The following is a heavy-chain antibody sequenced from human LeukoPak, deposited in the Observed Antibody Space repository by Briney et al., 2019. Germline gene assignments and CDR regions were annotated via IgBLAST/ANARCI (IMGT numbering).Heavy chain of an antibody. Sequence: GGSLRLSCAASGFTFNNAWMTWGCHAPRQGLECVCRSKSKTHGGTTDYPSPVKGGFTTARTDSKNTLLLQMNSLKTENPAVYYCTTSPVPGIDWWGQGTLITVSS. CDR2: SKSKTHGGTT. CDR3: TTSPVPGIDW. J-gene: IGHJ4*02. CDR1: GFTFNNAW. V-gene: IGHV3-15*01.